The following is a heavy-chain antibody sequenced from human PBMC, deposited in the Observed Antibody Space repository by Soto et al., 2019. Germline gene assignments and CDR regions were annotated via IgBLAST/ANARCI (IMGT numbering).Heavy chain of an antibody. D-gene: IGHD4-4*01. J-gene: IGHJ6*02. Sequence: QVQLVQSGAEVKKPGASVKVSCKASGYTFTSYYMHWVRLAPGQGLEWKGIIKPDGGDTSYAQQFQGIVIMTRDTSTGTVYMEMSSLRSEDTAVYYCAVGGNYLSMDVWGQGTTVTVSS. CDR2: IKPDGGDT. CDR1: GYTFTSYY. CDR3: AVGGNYLSMDV. V-gene: IGHV1-46*01.